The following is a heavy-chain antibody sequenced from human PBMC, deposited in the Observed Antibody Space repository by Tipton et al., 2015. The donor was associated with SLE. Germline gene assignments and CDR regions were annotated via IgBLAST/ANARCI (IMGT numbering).Heavy chain of an antibody. J-gene: IGHJ4*02. Sequence: LRLSCAVYGGSFSGYYWSWIRQPPGKGLEWIGEINHSGSTSYNPSLKSRVTISVDTSKNQFSLKLSSVTAADTAVYYCAREGLSGSPDYWGQGTLVTVSS. CDR2: INHSGST. CDR3: AREGLSGSPDY. CDR1: GGSFSGYY. V-gene: IGHV4-34*01. D-gene: IGHD2-15*01.